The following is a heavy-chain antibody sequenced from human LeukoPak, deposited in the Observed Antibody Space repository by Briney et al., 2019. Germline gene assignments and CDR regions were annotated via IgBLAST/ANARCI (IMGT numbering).Heavy chain of an antibody. CDR1: GYTFTGYY. CDR3: ARARRGGYSGYDYAY. V-gene: IGHV1-2*04. Sequence: ASVKVSCKASGYTFTGYYMHWVRQAPGQGLEWMGWISPNSGGTNYAQKFQGWVTMTRDTSISTAYMELSRLRSDDTAVYYCARARRGGYSGYDYAYWGQGTLVTVSS. J-gene: IGHJ4*02. D-gene: IGHD5-12*01. CDR2: ISPNSGGT.